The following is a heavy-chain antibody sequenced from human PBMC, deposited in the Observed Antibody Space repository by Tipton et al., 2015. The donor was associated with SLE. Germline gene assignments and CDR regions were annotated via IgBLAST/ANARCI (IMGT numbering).Heavy chain of an antibody. CDR1: GGSISSGSYY. CDR3: ARVEGPTTATEYFQH. D-gene: IGHD4-17*01. V-gene: IGHV4-61*09. CDR2: IYTSGST. J-gene: IGHJ1*01. Sequence: TLSLTCTVSGGSISSGSYYWSWIRQPAGKGLEWIGHIYTSGSTNYNPSLKSRVTISVDTSKNQFSLKLSSVTAADTAVYYCARVEGPTTATEYFQHWGQGTLVTVSS.